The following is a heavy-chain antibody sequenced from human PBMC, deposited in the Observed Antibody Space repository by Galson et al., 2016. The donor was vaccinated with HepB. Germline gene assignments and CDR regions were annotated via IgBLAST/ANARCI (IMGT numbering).Heavy chain of an antibody. Sequence: SPRLSCAASGFTFSDSWMTWVRQAPGKGLEWVANINQPGSDKYYSASVEGRFTISKDNAKNFLYLQMNSLRAEDTAVYYCVRAEWVPHDGGRGTLVTVSS. J-gene: IGHJ4*02. V-gene: IGHV3-7*01. CDR3: VRAEWVPHD. D-gene: IGHD5-12*01. CDR1: GFTFSDSW. CDR2: INQPGSDK.